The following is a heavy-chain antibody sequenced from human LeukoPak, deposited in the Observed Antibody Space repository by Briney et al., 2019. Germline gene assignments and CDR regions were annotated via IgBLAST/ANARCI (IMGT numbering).Heavy chain of an antibody. J-gene: IGHJ2*01. CDR2: IYYSGST. CDR1: GGSISNYY. CDR3: ARGQWLVLGYWYFDL. D-gene: IGHD6-19*01. V-gene: IGHV4-59*01. Sequence: PSETLSLTCTVSGGSISNYYWSWIRQPPGKGLEWIGYIYYSGSTNYTPSLKSRVTISVDTSKNQFSLKLSSVTAADTAVYYCARGQWLVLGYWYFDLWGRGTLVTVSS.